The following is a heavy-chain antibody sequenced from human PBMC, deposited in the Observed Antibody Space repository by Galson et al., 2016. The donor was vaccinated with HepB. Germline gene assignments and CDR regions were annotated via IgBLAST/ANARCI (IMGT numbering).Heavy chain of an antibody. CDR1: GYTFTSYA. D-gene: IGHD1-20*01. Sequence: SVKVSCKASGYTFTSYAMNWVRQAPGQGLEWMGWINTNTGNPTYAQGFTGRFVFSLDTSVSTAYLQISSLKAEDTAVYYCARGRSITGSLLIDIWGQGTMVTVSS. CDR2: INTNTGNP. J-gene: IGHJ3*02. V-gene: IGHV7-4-1*02. CDR3: ARGRSITGSLLIDI.